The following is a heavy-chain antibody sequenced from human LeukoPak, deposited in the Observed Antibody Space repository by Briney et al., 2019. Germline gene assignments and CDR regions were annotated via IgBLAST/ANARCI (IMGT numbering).Heavy chain of an antibody. CDR2: IYTSGST. D-gene: IGHD6-13*01. CDR3: ARENDPRDVILEQQPRAALLVRYWYFDL. J-gene: IGHJ2*01. CDR1: GGSISSGSYY. V-gene: IGHV4-61*02. Sequence: SQTLSLTCTVSGGSISSGSYYWGWVRQPAGRGLEWIGRIYTSGSTNYKPSLKSRVTISVDTSKNQFSLKLSSVTAADTAVYYCARENDPRDVILEQQPRAALLVRYWYFDLWGRGTLVTVSS.